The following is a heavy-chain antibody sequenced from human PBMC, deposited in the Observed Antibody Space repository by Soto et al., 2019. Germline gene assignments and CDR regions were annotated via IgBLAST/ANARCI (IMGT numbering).Heavy chain of an antibody. Sequence: EVQLVESGGRLVQPGGSLRLSCAASGFTFRSYNMNWVRKAPGKGLEWVSYFSSSSGTIYYADSVKGRFTISRDNAKNSLYLQMNSLRAEDTAVYYCAREGDSSGWYNWFDPWGQGTLVTVSS. CDR2: FSSSSGTI. J-gene: IGHJ5*02. V-gene: IGHV3-48*01. D-gene: IGHD3-22*01. CDR3: AREGDSSGWYNWFDP. CDR1: GFTFRSYN.